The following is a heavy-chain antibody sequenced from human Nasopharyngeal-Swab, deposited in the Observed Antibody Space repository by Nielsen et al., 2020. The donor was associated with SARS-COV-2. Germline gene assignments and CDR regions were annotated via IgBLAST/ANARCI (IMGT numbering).Heavy chain of an antibody. Sequence: GGSLRLSCAASGFTFSSYGIHWVRQAPGKGLEWVAVIWYDGSNKYYADSVKGRFTISRDNAKNSLYLQMNSLRAEDTAVYYCARENCGGDCYSPGYYYYGMDVWGQGTTVTVSS. D-gene: IGHD2-21*01. CDR3: ARENCGGDCYSPGYYYYGMDV. CDR1: GFTFSSYG. J-gene: IGHJ6*02. CDR2: IWYDGSNK. V-gene: IGHV3-33*01.